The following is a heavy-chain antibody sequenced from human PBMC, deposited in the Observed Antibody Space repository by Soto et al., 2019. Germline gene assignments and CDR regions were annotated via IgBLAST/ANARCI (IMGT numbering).Heavy chain of an antibody. CDR1: GYSFTSYW. Sequence: GESLKISCNGSGYSFTSYWIGWVRQMPGKGLEWMGIIYPGGSHTRYSPSFQGQVTISADKSISTAYLQWSSLKASDTAMYYCARLGLVRTNYYYYGMDVWGQGTTVTVSS. CDR2: IYPGGSHT. V-gene: IGHV5-51*01. J-gene: IGHJ6*02. CDR3: ARLGLVRTNYYYYGMDV. D-gene: IGHD6-6*01.